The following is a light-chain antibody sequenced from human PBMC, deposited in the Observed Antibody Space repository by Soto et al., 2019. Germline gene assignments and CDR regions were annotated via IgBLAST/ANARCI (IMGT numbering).Light chain of an antibody. Sequence: IPMTQSPSSLSASVGDRVTITCRASQSIRTYLNWYHQRPGKLPKLLLYAASTLHSGVPSRFSGSGSGTNFTLTISRLQPEDFGTYFCQQSETDPLTFGPGTRVDIK. CDR1: QSIRTY. J-gene: IGKJ3*01. CDR2: AAS. CDR3: QQSETDPLT. V-gene: IGKV1-39*01.